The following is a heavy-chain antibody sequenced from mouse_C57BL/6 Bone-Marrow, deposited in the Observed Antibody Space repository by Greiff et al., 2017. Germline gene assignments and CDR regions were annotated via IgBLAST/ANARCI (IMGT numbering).Heavy chain of an antibody. J-gene: IGHJ1*03. V-gene: IGHV1-64*01. CDR2: IHPNSGST. CDR1: GYTFTSYW. Sequence: VQLQQPGAELVKPGASVKLSCKASGYTFTSYWMHWVKQRPGQGLEWIGMIHPNSGSTNYNEKFKSKATLTVDKSSSTAYRQLSSRTSEDSAVEYCARAYSNYCWYFDVWGTGTTVTVSA. D-gene: IGHD2-5*01. CDR3: ARAYSNYCWYFDV.